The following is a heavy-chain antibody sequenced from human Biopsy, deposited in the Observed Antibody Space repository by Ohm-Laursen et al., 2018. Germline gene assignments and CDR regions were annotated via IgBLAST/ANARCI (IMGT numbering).Heavy chain of an antibody. CDR3: ASVVLGPTNDAFDL. J-gene: IGHJ3*01. V-gene: IGHV4-31*01. CDR1: GGSINSGGHF. CDR2: IYDNGDT. D-gene: IGHD3-22*01. Sequence: TLSLTWSVSGGSINSGGHFWGWVRQSPGKGLEWIGYIYDNGDTYYNPSLMSLVSISADTSKNQVSLRLNSVTAADTAMYYCASVVLGPTNDAFDLWGQGTMVVVSS.